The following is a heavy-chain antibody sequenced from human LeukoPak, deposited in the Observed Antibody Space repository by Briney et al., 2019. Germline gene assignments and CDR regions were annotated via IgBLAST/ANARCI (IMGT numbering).Heavy chain of an antibody. Sequence: GGSLRLSCAPSGFTVSSNYMSWVRQAPGKGLGWVSVIYSGGSTYYADSVKGRFTISRDNSKNTLYLQMNSLRAEDTAVYYCASSVGPRLRWTIDYWGQGTLSPSPQ. V-gene: IGHV3-66*01. D-gene: IGHD4-23*01. CDR2: IYSGGST. CDR1: GFTVSSNY. J-gene: IGHJ4*02. CDR3: ASSVGPRLRWTIDY.